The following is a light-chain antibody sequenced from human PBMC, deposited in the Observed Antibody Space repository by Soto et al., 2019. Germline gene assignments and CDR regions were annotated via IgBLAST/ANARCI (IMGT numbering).Light chain of an antibody. CDR2: EVS. CDR3: SSNTRSSLYV. Sequence: QLVLTQPASVSGSPGQSITISCTGTRSDVGGYNYVSWHQQHPGKAPKLMIFEVSYRPSGVSDRFSGSKSGNTASLTISGLQADDEADYYCSSNTRSSLYVFGTGTKLTVL. V-gene: IGLV2-14*01. CDR1: RSDVGGYNY. J-gene: IGLJ1*01.